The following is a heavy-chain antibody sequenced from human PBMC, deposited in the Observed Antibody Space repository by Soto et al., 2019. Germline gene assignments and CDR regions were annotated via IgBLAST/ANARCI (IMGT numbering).Heavy chain of an antibody. CDR2: IKSKTDGGTI. V-gene: IGHV3-15*01. CDR1: GLTFSKAW. J-gene: IGHJ6*02. CDR3: STGGNYYGMDV. Sequence: PGGSLRLSCAASGLTFSKAWMSWVRQAPGNGLEWVGRIKSKTDGGTIDYAAPVKGRFTISRDDSKNTLYLQMNSLRTEDTAVYYCSTGGNYYGMDVWGQGTTVTVSS. D-gene: IGHD1-26*01.